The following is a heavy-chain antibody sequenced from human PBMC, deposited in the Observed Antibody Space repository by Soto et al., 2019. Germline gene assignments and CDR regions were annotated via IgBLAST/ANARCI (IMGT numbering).Heavy chain of an antibody. CDR2: IYYSGST. D-gene: IGHD2-15*01. J-gene: IGHJ6*02. V-gene: IGHV4-30-4*01. CDR3: AREGWSYGMDV. CDR1: GGSISSGEYY. Sequence: PSGSLSLTCTVSGGSISSGEYYWSWIRQPPGKGLEWIGYIYYSGSTYYNPSLKSRVTISVDTSKNQFSLKLSSVTAADTAVYYCAREGWSYGMDVWGQGTTVTVSS.